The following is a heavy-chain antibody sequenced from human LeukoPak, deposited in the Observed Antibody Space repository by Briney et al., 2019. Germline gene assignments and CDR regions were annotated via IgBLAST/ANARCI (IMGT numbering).Heavy chain of an antibody. CDR1: GGSISSSSYY. CDR3: ARGYCSGGSCYSYYYYNYMDV. J-gene: IGHJ6*03. CDR2: INYSRNP. V-gene: IGHV4-39*07. D-gene: IGHD2-15*01. Sequence: SETLSLTCTVSGGSISSSSYYWGWIRQPPGKGLEWIGNINYSRNPYYNPSLKSRVTISVDTSKNQFSLKLSSVTAADTAVYYCARGYCSGGSCYSYYYYNYMDVWGKGTTVTVSS.